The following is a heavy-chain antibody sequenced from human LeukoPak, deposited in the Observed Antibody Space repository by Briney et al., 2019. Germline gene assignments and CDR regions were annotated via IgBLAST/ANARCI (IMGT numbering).Heavy chain of an antibody. Sequence: GGSLRLSCAASGFTFSSYEMHWVRQAPGKGLEWVSYISSSGSTIYYADSVKGRFTISRDNAKNSLYLQMNSLRAEDTAVYYCANTYYYDSSGYLDVWGKGTTVTISS. V-gene: IGHV3-48*03. D-gene: IGHD3-22*01. CDR2: ISSSGSTI. CDR1: GFTFSSYE. J-gene: IGHJ6*03. CDR3: ANTYYYDSSGYLDV.